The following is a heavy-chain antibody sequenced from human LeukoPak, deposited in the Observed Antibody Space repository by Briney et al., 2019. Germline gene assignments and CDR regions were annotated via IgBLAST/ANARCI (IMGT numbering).Heavy chain of an antibody. CDR3: ARQTTTGYSSGWYGSGAFHFDY. D-gene: IGHD6-19*01. CDR1: GYSFTSYW. V-gene: IGHV5-51*01. Sequence: GESLKISCKGSGYSFTSYWIGWVRQMPGKGLEWMGIIYPGDSDTRYSPSFQGQVTISADKSISTAYLQWSSLKASDTAMYYCARQTTTGYSSGWYGSGAFHFDYWGQGTLVTVSS. J-gene: IGHJ4*02. CDR2: IYPGDSDT.